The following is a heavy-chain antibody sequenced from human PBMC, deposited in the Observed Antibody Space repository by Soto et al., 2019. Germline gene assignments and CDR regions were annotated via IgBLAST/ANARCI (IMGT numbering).Heavy chain of an antibody. J-gene: IGHJ6*03. CDR2: ISSSSSAI. Sequence: EVQLVESGGGLVPPGGSLRLSCSASGFSISGYALNWVRQAPGKGPEWVSYISSSSSAIDYAGSVKGRYSISRNNGKNSLYLQMNSQRAKDTDGYYGARDLRRGSNFYYYMDVWGKGTTVTVSS. D-gene: IGHD3-16*01. CDR1: GFSISGYA. CDR3: ARDLRRGSNFYYYMDV. V-gene: IGHV3-48*01.